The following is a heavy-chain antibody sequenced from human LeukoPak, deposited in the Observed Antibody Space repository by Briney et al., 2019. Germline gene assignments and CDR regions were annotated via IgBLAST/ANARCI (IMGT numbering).Heavy chain of an antibody. CDR3: ARGSGGASYYFDY. CDR2: IKQDGSEK. V-gene: IGHV3-7*01. D-gene: IGHD1-26*01. Sequence: PGGSLRLSCAASGFIFSSYWMSWVRQVPGKGLEWVANIKQDGSEKYYVDSVKGRFTISRDNAKNSLYLQMNSLRAEDTAVYYCARGSGGASYYFDYWGQGTLVTVSS. J-gene: IGHJ4*02. CDR1: GFIFSSYW.